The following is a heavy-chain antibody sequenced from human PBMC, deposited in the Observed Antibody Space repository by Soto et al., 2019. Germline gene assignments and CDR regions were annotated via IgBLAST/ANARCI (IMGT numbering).Heavy chain of an antibody. J-gene: IGHJ4*02. CDR2: IYYSGST. D-gene: IGHD3-22*01. Sequence: QLQLQESAPGLVTPSETLSLTCTVSGGSISSSSYYWGWIRQPPEKGLEWIGSIYYSGSTYYNPCLKSRVTISVDTSKNQLSLKVISVTAAEPAVYYCARLVYDSSGYRPCWGQGTLVIVSS. CDR1: GGSISSSSYY. CDR3: ARLVYDSSGYRPC. V-gene: IGHV4-39*01.